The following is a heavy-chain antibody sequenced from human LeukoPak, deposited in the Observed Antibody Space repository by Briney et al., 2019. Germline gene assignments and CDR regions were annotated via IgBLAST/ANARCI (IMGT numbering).Heavy chain of an antibody. CDR1: GDSISSHY. V-gene: IGHV4-59*08. D-gene: IGHD6-19*01. Sequence: PSETLSLICNVSGDSISSHYWSWPRQSPGKGREWIGYVTNSGTTKFNPSLKSRVTISTDTSKNQISLKLNSVTAADTAVYYCARGGGVRTGSGWRPGNWFDPWGQGTLVIVSS. CDR2: VTNSGTT. J-gene: IGHJ5*02. CDR3: ARGGGVRTGSGWRPGNWFDP.